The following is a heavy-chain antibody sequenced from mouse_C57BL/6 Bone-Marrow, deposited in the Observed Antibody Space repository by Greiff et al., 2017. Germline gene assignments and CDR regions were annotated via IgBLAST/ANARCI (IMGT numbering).Heavy chain of an antibody. CDR3: AEHKAGLCDWGSNYGYFDY. CDR2: FYPGSGSI. J-gene: IGHJ2*01. D-gene: IGHD2-5*01. CDR1: GYTFTEYT. V-gene: IGHV1-62-2*01. Sequence: VQLQQSGAELVKPGASVKLSCKASGYTFTEYTIHWVKQRPGQGLEWIGWFYPGSGSIKYNEKFKGKATLTADKSSSTAYLELSRLTSEDSAVLFCAEHKAGLCDWGSNYGYFDYWGQGTTLTVSS.